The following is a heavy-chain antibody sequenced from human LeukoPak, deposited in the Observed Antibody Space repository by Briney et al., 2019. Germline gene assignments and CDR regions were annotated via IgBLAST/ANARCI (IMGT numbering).Heavy chain of an antibody. D-gene: IGHD3-3*01. V-gene: IGHV1-69*05. CDR2: IIPIFGTA. CDR3: ARGAILRAQNWFDP. Sequence: GASVKVSCKASGGTFSSYAISWVRQAPGQGLEWMGGIIPIFGTANYAQKFQGRVTITTDESTSTAYMELSSLRSEDTAVYYCARGAILRAQNWFDPWGQRTLVTVSS. CDR1: GGTFSSYA. J-gene: IGHJ5*02.